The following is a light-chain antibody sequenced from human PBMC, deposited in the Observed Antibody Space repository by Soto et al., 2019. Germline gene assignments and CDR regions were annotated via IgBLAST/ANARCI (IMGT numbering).Light chain of an antibody. V-gene: IGKV3-15*01. Sequence: VMTQSPAPLSVSPGERATLSCRASQRVSSNLAWSQQKPGQAPRLLIYGAATRATGIPARFSGSGSGTEFTLTISSLQSEDFAVYYGQQYNNWPPYTFGQGTKLEIK. J-gene: IGKJ2*01. CDR1: QRVSSN. CDR2: GAA. CDR3: QQYNNWPPYT.